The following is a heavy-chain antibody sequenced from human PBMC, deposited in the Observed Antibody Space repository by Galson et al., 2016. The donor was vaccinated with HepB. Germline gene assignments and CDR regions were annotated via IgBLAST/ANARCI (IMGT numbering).Heavy chain of an antibody. CDR2: IYWDDDE. CDR3: AHCMTTVLKQIFDP. Sequence: PALVKPTQTLTLTCTFSGFSLTTSGVGVGWIRQPPGKALEWLALIYWDDDERYSPSLKSRLTITKDTSKNQVVLTMTNMDPVDTPTYYCAHCMTTVLKQIFDPWGQGALGTVSS. CDR1: GFSLTTSGVG. V-gene: IGHV2-5*02. J-gene: IGHJ5*02. D-gene: IGHD4-17*01.